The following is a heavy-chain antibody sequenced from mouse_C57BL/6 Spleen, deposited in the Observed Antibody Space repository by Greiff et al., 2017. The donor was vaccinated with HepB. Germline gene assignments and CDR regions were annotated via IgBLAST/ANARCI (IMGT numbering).Heavy chain of an antibody. CDR1: GYTFTSYG. J-gene: IGHJ3*01. V-gene: IGHV1-81*01. CDR3: AREGVTTVEAWFAY. D-gene: IGHD1-1*01. CDR2: IYPRSGNT. Sequence: QVQLKQSGAELARPGASVKLSCKASGYTFTSYGISWVKQRTGQGLEWIGEIYPRSGNTYYNEKFKGKATLTADKSSSTAYMELRSLTSEDSAVYFCAREGVTTVEAWFAYWGQGTLVTVSA.